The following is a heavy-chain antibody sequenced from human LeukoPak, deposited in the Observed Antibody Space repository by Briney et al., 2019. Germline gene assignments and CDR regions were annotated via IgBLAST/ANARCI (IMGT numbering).Heavy chain of an antibody. CDR3: ARRRYDASGYYPSRGRYFDY. Sequence: GGSLRLSCAASGFTFSSYSMNWVRQAPGKGLEWVSSISTGSSYIYYTDSAKGRFTISRGNAKNSLYLQMNSLRAGDTAVYYCARRRYDASGYYPSRGRYFDYWGQGTLVTVSS. D-gene: IGHD3-22*01. V-gene: IGHV3-21*01. CDR1: GFTFSSYS. J-gene: IGHJ4*02. CDR2: ISTGSSYI.